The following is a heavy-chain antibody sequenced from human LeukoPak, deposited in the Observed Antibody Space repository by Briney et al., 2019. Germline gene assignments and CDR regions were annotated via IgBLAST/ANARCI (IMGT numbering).Heavy chain of an antibody. D-gene: IGHD3-10*01. CDR3: ARWTVEVRGSEGGLVDY. CDR2: IYHSGST. CDR1: GYPIRTGYD. J-gene: IGHJ4*02. V-gene: IGHV4-38-2*02. Sequence: SETLSLTCTVSGYPIRTGYDWAWIRQPPGKGLEWIATIYHSGSTYYNPSLKSRVTISMHTSKNQFSLKLSSVTAADTAVYYGARWTVEVRGSEGGLVDYWGQGTLVTVSS.